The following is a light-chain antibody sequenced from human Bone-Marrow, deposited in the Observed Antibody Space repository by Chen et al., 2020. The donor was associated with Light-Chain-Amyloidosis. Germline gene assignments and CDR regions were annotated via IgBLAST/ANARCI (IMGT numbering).Light chain of an antibody. J-gene: IGKJ4*01. CDR3: QQYGSSPLA. V-gene: IGKV3-20*01. CDR2: GSS. Sequence: EIVLTQSPGTLSLSPGEGANLSCRASQTSSSNYLTWYQQKFGQAPRLLIYGSSSRATGIPARFTGSGSGTDFTLTISSLEPDDFAMYYCQQYGSSPLAFGGGTKVEVK. CDR1: QTSSSNY.